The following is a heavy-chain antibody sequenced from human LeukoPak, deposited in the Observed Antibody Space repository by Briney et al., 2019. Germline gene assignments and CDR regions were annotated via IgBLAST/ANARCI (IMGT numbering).Heavy chain of an antibody. Sequence: GRSLRLSCAASGFTFSSAAMHWVRQAPDKGLEWVAVISYDGSNKYYADSVRGRFTISRDNSKNTLYLQMNSLRADDTAVYYCARDRDSSGWYEGFDYWGQGTLVTVSS. CDR1: GFTFSSAA. CDR3: ARDRDSSGWYEGFDY. J-gene: IGHJ4*02. V-gene: IGHV3-30-3*01. CDR2: ISYDGSNK. D-gene: IGHD6-19*01.